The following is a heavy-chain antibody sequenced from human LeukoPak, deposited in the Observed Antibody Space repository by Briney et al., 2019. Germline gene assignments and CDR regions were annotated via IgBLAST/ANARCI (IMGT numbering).Heavy chain of an antibody. CDR3: AREAPYSGSYAKPFDY. CDR2: INPNSGGT. J-gene: IGHJ4*02. Sequence: ASVKVSCKASGYTFTGYYMDWVRQAPGQGLEWMGWINPNSGGTNYAQKLQGRVTMTTDTSTSTAYMELRSLRSDDTAVYYCAREAPYSGSYAKPFDYWGQGTLVTVSS. CDR1: GYTFTGYY. V-gene: IGHV1-2*02. D-gene: IGHD1-26*01.